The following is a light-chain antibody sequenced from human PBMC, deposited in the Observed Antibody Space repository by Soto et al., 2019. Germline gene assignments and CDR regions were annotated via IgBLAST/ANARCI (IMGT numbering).Light chain of an antibody. Sequence: QSALTQPASVSGSPGQSITISCTGTSSDVGGYKYVSWYQQHPGKAPKLMIYEVSNRPSGVSNRFSGSKSGNTASLTISGLQAEDEADYYCCSYAGSSWIFGGGTKVTVL. CDR1: SSDVGGYKY. CDR2: EVS. CDR3: CSYAGSSWI. J-gene: IGLJ2*01. V-gene: IGLV2-14*01.